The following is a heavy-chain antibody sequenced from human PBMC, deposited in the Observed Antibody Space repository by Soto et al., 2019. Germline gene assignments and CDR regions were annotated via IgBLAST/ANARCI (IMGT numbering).Heavy chain of an antibody. CDR3: ARKLSGAVQGWAYGMDV. Sequence: DVQLLESGGGLVQPGGSLRLSCAASGSTFGDYAMTWVGQAPGRGLGGASAISGNGADTSYADSVRGRFTISRDNSKDTLFLQMNSLRADDTAVYYCARKLSGAVQGWAYGMDVWGRGTTVTVSS. CDR1: GSTFGDYA. D-gene: IGHD1-26*01. J-gene: IGHJ6*02. CDR2: ISGNGADT. V-gene: IGHV3-23*01.